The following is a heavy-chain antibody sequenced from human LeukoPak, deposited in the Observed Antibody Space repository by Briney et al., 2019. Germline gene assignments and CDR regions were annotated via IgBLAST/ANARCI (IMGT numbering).Heavy chain of an antibody. Sequence: GGSLRLSCAASGFTFSSYGMSWVRQAPGKGLEWVSAISGSGGSTHYADSVKGRFTISRDNSKNTLYLQMNSLRAEDTAVYYCAKGYYGSGSYSDYFDYWGQGTLVTVSS. CDR2: ISGSGGST. V-gene: IGHV3-23*01. D-gene: IGHD3-10*01. J-gene: IGHJ4*02. CDR1: GFTFSSYG. CDR3: AKGYYGSGSYSDYFDY.